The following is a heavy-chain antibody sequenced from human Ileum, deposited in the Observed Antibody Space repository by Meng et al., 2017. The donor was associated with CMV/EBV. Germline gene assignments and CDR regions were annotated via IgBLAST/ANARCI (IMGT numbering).Heavy chain of an antibody. CDR1: GGSISPYY. D-gene: IGHD3-10*01. Sequence: VHVQESGPGCVRPWETLSPTCTVSGGSISPYYWNWIRQPAGKGLEWIGRIYTGGPTDYNPSLKSRVTMSVDTSKNQFFLNLSPVTAADTAVYYCARGQTVRGFEYWGLGILVTVSS. CDR2: IYTGGPT. J-gene: IGHJ4*02. CDR3: ARGQTVRGFEY. V-gene: IGHV4-4*07.